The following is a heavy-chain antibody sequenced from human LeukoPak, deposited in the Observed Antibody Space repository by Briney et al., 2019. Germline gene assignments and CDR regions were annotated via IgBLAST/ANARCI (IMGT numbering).Heavy chain of an antibody. D-gene: IGHD5-24*01. Sequence: PSETLSLTCTVSGGSISTYYWNWIRQPPGKGLEWIGYIYYSGSTNYNPSLKSRVTISVDTSKNQFSLKLSSVTAADTAVYYCARLRELATLHDAFDIWGQGTMVTVSP. J-gene: IGHJ3*02. CDR2: IYYSGST. CDR1: GGSISTYY. V-gene: IGHV4-59*08. CDR3: ARLRELATLHDAFDI.